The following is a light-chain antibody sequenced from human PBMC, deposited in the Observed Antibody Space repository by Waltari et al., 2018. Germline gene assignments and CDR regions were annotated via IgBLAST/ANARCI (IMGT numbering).Light chain of an antibody. J-gene: IGKJ2*01. CDR3: QQSYMAPYI. CDR1: QRISTY. Sequence: DIQMTPSPPSLSAPVGARAPITCRASQRISTYLNWYQQKPGKAPKLLIYAASTLQTGVPSRFRGSGSGTDFTLTITGLQREDFATYHCQQSYMAPYIFGQGTKLEI. CDR2: AAS. V-gene: IGKV1-39*01.